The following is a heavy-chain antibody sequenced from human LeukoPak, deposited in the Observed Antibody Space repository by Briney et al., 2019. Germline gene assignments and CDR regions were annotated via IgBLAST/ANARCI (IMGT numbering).Heavy chain of an antibody. CDR3: ARSSGDSDHYYGMDV. J-gene: IGHJ6*02. Sequence: GGSLRLSCAASGFTFSRHAMHWVRRAPGKGLELVSSISRNGDSTGYGNSVKGRFTISRGNSKNTLYLQMGTLRIEDMAIYYCARSSGDSDHYYGMDVWGQGTTVTVSS. CDR1: GFTFSRHA. V-gene: IGHV3-64*01. CDR2: ISRNGDST. D-gene: IGHD1-26*01.